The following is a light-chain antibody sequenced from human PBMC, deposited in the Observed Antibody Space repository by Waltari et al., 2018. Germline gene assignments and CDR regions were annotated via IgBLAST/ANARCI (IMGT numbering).Light chain of an antibody. CDR1: SSDVGSFNL. V-gene: IGLV2-23*01. Sequence: QSALTQPASVSGSPGQSITLSCTGTSSDVGSFNLVSWYQHHPGKAPKLMIYEDRKRPSGVSNRFSGSKSDNTASLTISGLQAEDEAEYYCCSYAGRSTAVFGGGTKLTVL. J-gene: IGLJ2*01. CDR3: CSYAGRSTAV. CDR2: EDR.